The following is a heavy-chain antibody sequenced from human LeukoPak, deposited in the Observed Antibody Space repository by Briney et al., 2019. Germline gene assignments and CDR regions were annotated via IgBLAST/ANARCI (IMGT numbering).Heavy chain of an antibody. CDR2: ISYDGSNT. J-gene: IGHJ4*02. Sequence: PGGSLRLSCVASGFTFNNYAMHWVRQTPGKGLEWVALISYDGSNTYFTDSVKGRFSISRDNSRNTLYLQMDSLRTEDTAIYYCARDRGSKIAVAVAASPLGYWGQGTLVTVSS. V-gene: IGHV3-30*04. D-gene: IGHD2-15*01. CDR1: GFTFNNYA. CDR3: ARDRGSKIAVAVAASPLGY.